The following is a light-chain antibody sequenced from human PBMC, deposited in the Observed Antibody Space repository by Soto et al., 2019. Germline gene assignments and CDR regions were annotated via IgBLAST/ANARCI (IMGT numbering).Light chain of an antibody. J-gene: IGLJ1*01. CDR3: CSYSGGSTYV. CDR2: EVY. V-gene: IGLV2-23*02. Sequence: QSALTQPASVSGSPGQSITISCTGTSSDVGRYDFVSWYQGHPGKAPKVMIYEVYNRPSGVSNRFSGSKSGSTASLTISGRQLEDEADYYCCSYSGGSTYVFGTGTKVTVL. CDR1: SSDVGRYDF.